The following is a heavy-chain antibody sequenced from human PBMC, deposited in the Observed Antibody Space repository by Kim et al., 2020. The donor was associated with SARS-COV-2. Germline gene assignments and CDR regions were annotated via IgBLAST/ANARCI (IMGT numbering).Heavy chain of an antibody. J-gene: IGHJ6*02. Sequence: ASVKVSCKASGYTFTSYGISWVRQAPGQGLEWMGWISAYNGNTNYAQKLQGRVTMTTDTSTSTAYMELRSLRSDDTAVYYCARSGGYDYSKRWYYYGMDVWGQGTTVTVSS. V-gene: IGHV1-18*01. CDR2: ISAYNGNT. CDR1: GYTFTSYG. D-gene: IGHD3-22*01. CDR3: ARSGGYDYSKRWYYYGMDV.